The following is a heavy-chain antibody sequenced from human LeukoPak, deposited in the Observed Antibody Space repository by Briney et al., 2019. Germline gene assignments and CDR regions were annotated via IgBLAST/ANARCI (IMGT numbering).Heavy chain of an antibody. D-gene: IGHD6-19*01. V-gene: IGHV1-2*02. CDR2: INPNSGGT. J-gene: IGHJ4*02. CDR3: ARGPQYSSGWYFHRVVDY. Sequence: ASVKVSCKASGYTFTGYYMHWVRQAPGQGLEWMGWINPNSGGTNYAQNFQGRVTMTGDTSISTAYMELSRLRSDDTAVYYCARGPQYSSGWYFHRVVDYWGQGTLVTVSS. CDR1: GYTFTGYY.